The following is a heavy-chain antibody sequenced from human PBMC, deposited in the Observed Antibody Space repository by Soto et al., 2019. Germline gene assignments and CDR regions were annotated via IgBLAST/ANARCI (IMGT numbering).Heavy chain of an antibody. Sequence: SETLSLTCAVYGGSFSGYYWSWIRQSPEKGLEWIGEIIHSGNTNYNPSLKSRVTISVDRSKNQFSLKLSSVTAADTAVYYCARVPGPWGQGTLVTVSS. V-gene: IGHV4-34*12. J-gene: IGHJ5*02. CDR1: GGSFSGYY. CDR3: ARVPGP. D-gene: IGHD2-2*01. CDR2: IIHSGNT.